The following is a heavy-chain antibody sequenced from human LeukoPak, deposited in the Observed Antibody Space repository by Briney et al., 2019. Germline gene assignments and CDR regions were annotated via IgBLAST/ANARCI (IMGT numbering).Heavy chain of an antibody. CDR1: GFTFSSYG. CDR2: IWYDGSNK. V-gene: IGHV3-33*01. D-gene: IGHD5-12*01. Sequence: GRSLRLSCAASGFTFSSYGMHWVRQAPGKGLEWVAVIWYDGSNKYYADSVKGRFTISRDNSKNTLYLQMNSLRAEDTAVYYCARASGYSGYDWVYYFDYWGQGTLVTVSS. CDR3: ARASGYSGYDWVYYFDY. J-gene: IGHJ4*02.